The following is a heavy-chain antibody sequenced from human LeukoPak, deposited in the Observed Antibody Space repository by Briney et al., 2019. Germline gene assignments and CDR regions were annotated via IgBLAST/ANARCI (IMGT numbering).Heavy chain of an antibody. D-gene: IGHD3-22*01. Sequence: GGSLRLSCAASGFTFSSYAMSWVRQAPGKGLEWVSAISGSGGSTYYADSVKGRFTISRDNSKNTLYLQMNSLRAEDTAVYYCTKDLTYYYDSSGYYSPPGDAFDIWGQGTMVTVSS. CDR1: GFTFSSYA. CDR2: ISGSGGST. CDR3: TKDLTYYYDSSGYYSPPGDAFDI. J-gene: IGHJ3*02. V-gene: IGHV3-23*01.